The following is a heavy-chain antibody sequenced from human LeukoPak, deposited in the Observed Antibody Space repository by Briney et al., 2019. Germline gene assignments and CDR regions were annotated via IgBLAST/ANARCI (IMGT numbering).Heavy chain of an antibody. CDR2: ISSDGSNT. CDR3: ARDVDGYNDC. J-gene: IGHJ4*02. D-gene: IGHD5-24*01. Sequence: GGSLRLSCEASGFTFSSYWMHWVRQAPGKGLVWVSRISSDGSNTIYVDSVKGRFTISRDNAKNTLHLQMNSLRAEDTAVYYCARDVDGYNDCWGQGTLVTVSS. CDR1: GFTFSSYW. V-gene: IGHV3-74*01.